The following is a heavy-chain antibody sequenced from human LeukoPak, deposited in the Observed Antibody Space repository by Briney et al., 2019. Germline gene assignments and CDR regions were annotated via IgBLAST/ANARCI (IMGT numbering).Heavy chain of an antibody. J-gene: IGHJ6*02. V-gene: IGHV3-30-3*01. D-gene: IGHD5-24*01. CDR3: ARAIRDGYNYYYYGMDV. Sequence: PGGSLRLSCAASGFTFSSYAMHWVRQAPGKGLEGVAVISYDGSNKYYADSVKGRFTISRDNSKNTLYLQMNSLRAGDTAVYYCARAIRDGYNYYYYGMDVWGQGTTVTVSS. CDR2: ISYDGSNK. CDR1: GFTFSSYA.